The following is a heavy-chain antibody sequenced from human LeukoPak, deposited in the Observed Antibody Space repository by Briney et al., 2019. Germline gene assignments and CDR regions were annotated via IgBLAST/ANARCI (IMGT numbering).Heavy chain of an antibody. CDR1: GFTFSSYE. Sequence: GGSLRPSCAASGFTFSSYEVNWVRQAPGKGLEWVSYISSSGSTIYYADSVKGRFTISRDNAKNSLYLQMNSLRAEDTAVYYCARAVGRSSSWSPIPGGDFDYWGQGTLVTVSS. J-gene: IGHJ4*02. V-gene: IGHV3-48*03. CDR3: ARAVGRSSSWSPIPGGDFDY. CDR2: ISSSGSTI. D-gene: IGHD6-13*01.